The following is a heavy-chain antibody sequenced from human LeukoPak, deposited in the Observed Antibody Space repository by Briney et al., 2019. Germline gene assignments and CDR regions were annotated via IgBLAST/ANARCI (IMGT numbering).Heavy chain of an antibody. D-gene: IGHD3-3*01. CDR2: INHDGSEK. Sequence: GGSLRLSCEASEFTFSTYSMSWVRQAPGKGLEWVANINHDGSEKYYVDSVRGRFTMSRDNAKNSLDLQMNSLRAEDTAVYYCARVKSGYPHDAFDIWGQGTMVTVSS. J-gene: IGHJ3*02. V-gene: IGHV3-7*01. CDR3: ARVKSGYPHDAFDI. CDR1: EFTFSTYS.